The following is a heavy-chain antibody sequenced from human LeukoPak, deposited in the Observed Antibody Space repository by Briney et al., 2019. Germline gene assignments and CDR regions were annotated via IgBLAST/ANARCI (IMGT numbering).Heavy chain of an antibody. CDR3: ARESSGNDAFDI. Sequence: GGSLRLSCAASGFTFSSYAMSWIRQAPGKGLEWVSYISSSGSTIYYADSVKGRFTISRDNAKNSLYLQMNSLRAEDTAVYYCARESSGNDAFDIWGQGTMVTVSS. CDR2: ISSSGSTI. CDR1: GFTFSSYA. J-gene: IGHJ3*02. V-gene: IGHV3-11*04. D-gene: IGHD6-19*01.